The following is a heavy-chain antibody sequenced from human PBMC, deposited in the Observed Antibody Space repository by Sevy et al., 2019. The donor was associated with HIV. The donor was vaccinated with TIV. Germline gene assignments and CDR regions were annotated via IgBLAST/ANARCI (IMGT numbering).Heavy chain of an antibody. Sequence: SETLSLTCAVYGGSFSGYYWIWIRQPPGKGLEWIGEINHSGSTNYNPSLKSRVTISVDTSKNQFSLKLSSVTAADTAVYYCARGGGSSRIFDYWGQGTLVTVSS. CDR1: GGSFSGYY. V-gene: IGHV4-34*01. CDR2: INHSGST. J-gene: IGHJ4*02. CDR3: ARGGGSSRIFDY. D-gene: IGHD6-13*01.